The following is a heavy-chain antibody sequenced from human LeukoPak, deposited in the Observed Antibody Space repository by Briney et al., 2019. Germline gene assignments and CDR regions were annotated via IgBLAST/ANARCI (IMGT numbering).Heavy chain of an antibody. J-gene: IGHJ5*02. CDR1: GFTFSSYA. CDR3: AKDSRSSGWYNWFDP. D-gene: IGHD6-19*01. CDR2: ISGSGDPT. Sequence: GGSLRLSCAASGFTFSSYAMSWVRQAPGKGLDWVSAISGSGDPTYYADSVKGRFTISRDNSKNTLYLQMNRLRAEDTAIYYCAKDSRSSGWYNWFDPWGQGTLVTVSS. V-gene: IGHV3-23*01.